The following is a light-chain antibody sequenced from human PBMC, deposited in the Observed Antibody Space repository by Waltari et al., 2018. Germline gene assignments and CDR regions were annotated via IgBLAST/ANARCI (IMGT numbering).Light chain of an antibody. J-gene: IGLJ3*02. CDR3: QVWDSSSDHQWL. CDR2: DGS. CDR1: NLGRKS. Sequence: SYVLNQPPSVSMAPGQTARHTRRGNNLGRKSVHWYQQKPGQAPVLVVYDGSDRPSGSPERFPGSNAGNTATLTISRVDACDEADFYCQVWDSSSDHQWLFGRGTKLSVL. V-gene: IGLV3-21*02.